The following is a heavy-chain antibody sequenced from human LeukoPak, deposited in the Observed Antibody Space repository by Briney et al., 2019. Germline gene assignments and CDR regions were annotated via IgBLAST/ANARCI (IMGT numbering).Heavy chain of an antibody. V-gene: IGHV3-21*01. D-gene: IGHD2-21*01. CDR2: ISSTSTSI. CDR3: AREFSVVGNFDY. J-gene: IGHJ4*02. Sequence: SGGSLRLSCADSGFLFSDFIDHTMVWVRQAPGKGLEWVSYISSTSTSISYADSVRGRFSISRDNAQRSLYMNMKSLRDEDTDVYYCAREFSVVGNFDYWGQGTLVIVSS. CDR1: GFLFSDFIDHT.